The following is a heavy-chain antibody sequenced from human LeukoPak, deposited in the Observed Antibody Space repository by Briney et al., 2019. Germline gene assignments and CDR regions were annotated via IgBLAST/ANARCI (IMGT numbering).Heavy chain of an antibody. D-gene: IGHD3-10*01. V-gene: IGHV3-30*04. J-gene: IGHJ4*02. CDR1: GFTFSSYA. Sequence: GRSLRLSCAASGFTFSSYAMHWVRQAPGKGLEWVAVISYDGSNKYYADSVKGRFTISRDNSKNTLYLQMNSLRAEDTAVYYCFVAGSFDYWGQGTLVTVSS. CDR3: FVAGSFDY. CDR2: ISYDGSNK.